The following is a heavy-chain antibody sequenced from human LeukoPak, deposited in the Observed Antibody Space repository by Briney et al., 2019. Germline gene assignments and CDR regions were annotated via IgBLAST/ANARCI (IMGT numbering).Heavy chain of an antibody. CDR3: ARVSGRFTWYFDL. CDR1: DYSLSSSYY. J-gene: IGHJ2*01. Sequence: PSETLSLTCTVSDYSLSSSYYWGWIRQPPGKGLEWFGIIYHSGSTYYNPSLKSRVTISVDTSKNQFSLKLSSVTAADTAVYYCARVSGRFTWYFDLWGRGTLVTVSS. V-gene: IGHV4-38-2*02. CDR2: IYHSGST.